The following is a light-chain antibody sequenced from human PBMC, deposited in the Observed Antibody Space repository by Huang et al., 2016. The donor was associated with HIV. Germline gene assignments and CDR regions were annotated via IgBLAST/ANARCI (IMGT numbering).Light chain of an antibody. CDR1: QSVNIY. J-gene: IGKJ5*01. V-gene: IGKV3-11*01. Sequence: EIVLTQSPATLSLSPGERATLSCRASQSVNIYLAWYQQRPGQAPRLLIYDASNRATGIPARFSGSVSGTDFTLTISSLEPEDFAVYYCQQRIDWPLTFGQGTRLEIK. CDR2: DAS. CDR3: QQRIDWPLT.